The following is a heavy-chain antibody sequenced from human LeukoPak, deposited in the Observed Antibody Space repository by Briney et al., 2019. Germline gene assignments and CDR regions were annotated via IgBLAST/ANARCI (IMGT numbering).Heavy chain of an antibody. V-gene: IGHV4-39*07. CDR3: ARSGGTSWY. CDR1: GGSISSSSYY. Sequence: SETLSLTCTVSGGSISSSSYYWGWIRQPPGKGLEWIGSIYYSGSTYYNPSLKSRVTISVDTSKNQFSLKLSSVTAADTAVYYCARSGGTSWYWGQGTLVTVSS. D-gene: IGHD1-14*01. J-gene: IGHJ4*02. CDR2: IYYSGST.